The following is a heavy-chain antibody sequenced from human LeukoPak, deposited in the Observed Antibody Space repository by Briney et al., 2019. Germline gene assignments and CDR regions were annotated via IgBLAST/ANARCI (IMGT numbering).Heavy chain of an antibody. J-gene: IGHJ4*02. CDR3: ARGAITVTPCDY. D-gene: IGHD4-17*01. CDR2: INQDGSEE. CDR1: GFTFSTYW. V-gene: IGHV3-7*03. Sequence: PGGSLRLSCAASGFTFSTYWMTWVRQAPGKGLEWVANINQDGSEEYYVDSVKGRFTISRDNAKNSLYLQMNTLTADDTAVYYCARGAITVTPCDYWGQGTLVTVSS.